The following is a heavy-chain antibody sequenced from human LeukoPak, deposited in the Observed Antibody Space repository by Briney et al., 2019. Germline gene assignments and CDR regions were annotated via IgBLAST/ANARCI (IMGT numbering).Heavy chain of an antibody. CDR2: IYYSGST. J-gene: IGHJ4*02. D-gene: IGHD1-1*01. V-gene: IGHV4-30-2*01. Sequence: PSETLSLTCTVSGGSISSGAYYWGWIRQPPGKGLGWIGYIYYSGSTYYNPSLESRVTVSADRSKNQFSLKLTSVTAADTAVYYCARRSPGSGYFDYWGQGTLVTVSS. CDR3: ARRSPGSGYFDY. CDR1: GGSISSGAYY.